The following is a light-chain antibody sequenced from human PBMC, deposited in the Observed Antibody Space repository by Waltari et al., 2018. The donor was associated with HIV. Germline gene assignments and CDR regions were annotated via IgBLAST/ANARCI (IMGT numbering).Light chain of an antibody. Sequence: QVVVTQSPSASASLGASVTLTCTLSSDYSSNAIEWHQQHPGKGPRFLMKGNRDGTHMEGEGIPYRFSGSNSGPERYLTIASLQSEDEADYYCKTWGTALEVFGGGTRLTVL. J-gene: IGLJ3*02. CDR1: SDYSSNA. V-gene: IGLV4-69*01. CDR3: KTWGTALEV. CDR2: GNRDGTH.